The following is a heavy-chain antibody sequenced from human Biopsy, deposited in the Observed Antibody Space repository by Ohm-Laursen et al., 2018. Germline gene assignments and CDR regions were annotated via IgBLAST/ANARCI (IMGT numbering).Heavy chain of an antibody. CDR2: ISYSGPT. Sequence: TLSLTCPVSGGSIGGGEYYWNWIRQHPGKGLEWIGLISYSGPTFYNPSLESLLTISIDPSKNHFSLNLRSVTAADTAVYYCARGVPHYDGSGFPLAGYWYFDLWGRGTLVTVSS. CDR1: GGSIGGGEYY. V-gene: IGHV4-31*01. J-gene: IGHJ2*01. D-gene: IGHD3-22*01. CDR3: ARGVPHYDGSGFPLAGYWYFDL.